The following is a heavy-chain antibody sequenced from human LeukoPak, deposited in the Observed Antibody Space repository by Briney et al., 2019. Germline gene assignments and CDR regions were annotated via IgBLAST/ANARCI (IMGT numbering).Heavy chain of an antibody. D-gene: IGHD6-13*01. CDR1: GFTFSSYA. CDR2: ISYDGSNK. CDR3: AKPEGYSSSWYDAFDI. J-gene: IGHJ3*02. V-gene: IGHV3-30-3*02. Sequence: GGSLRLSCAASGFTFSSYAMHWVRQAPGKGLEWVAVISYDGSNKYYADSVKGRFTISRDNSKNTLYLQMNSLRAEDTAVYYCAKPEGYSSSWYDAFDIWGQGTMVTVSS.